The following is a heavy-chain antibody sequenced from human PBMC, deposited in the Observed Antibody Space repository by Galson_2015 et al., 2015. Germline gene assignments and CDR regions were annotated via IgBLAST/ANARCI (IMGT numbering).Heavy chain of an antibody. CDR3: VKERAPFDGFDI. J-gene: IGHJ3*02. CDR2: AYPNGVNK. V-gene: IGHV3-33*06. CDR1: GYAFTGYC. Sequence: SLKLSCKASGYAFTGYCLHWVRRAPGQGLEWVARAYPNGVNKNYGDSVKGRFTFSRDNSRNTMNLVMNSLRDEDTAIYYCVKERAPFDGFDIWGQGTMVIVSS.